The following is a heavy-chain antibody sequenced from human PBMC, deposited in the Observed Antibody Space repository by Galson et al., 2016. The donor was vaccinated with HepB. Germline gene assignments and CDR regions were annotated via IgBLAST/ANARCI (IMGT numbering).Heavy chain of an antibody. D-gene: IGHD3-22*01. V-gene: IGHV1-46*01. CDR2: INPSESAT. CDR3: AMHYDSRGFSDSVYAFDI. J-gene: IGHJ3*02. CDR1: GYTFTRYY. Sequence: SVKVSCKASGYTFTRYYMTWVRQVPRQGLEFMGTINPSESATTYAQHPQGRVTMTRDTPTSTVYMDLSRLRSEDTDVDYCAMHYDSRGFSDSVYAFDIWGQGTMVTVSA.